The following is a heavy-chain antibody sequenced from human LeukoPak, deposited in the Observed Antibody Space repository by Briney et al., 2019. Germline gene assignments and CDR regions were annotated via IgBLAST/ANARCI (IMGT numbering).Heavy chain of an antibody. J-gene: IGHJ4*02. Sequence: GGSLRLSCGASGLTVSSYAMSCVRQAPGKGLEWVSTIIGSAANTYYADSVKGRFTISRDDSKNSVYLQIDSLRAEDTAVYYCARKVTGTTYFDYWGQGTLVTVSS. CDR1: GLTVSSYA. CDR3: ARKVTGTTYFDY. V-gene: IGHV3-23*01. D-gene: IGHD1-1*01. CDR2: IIGSAANT.